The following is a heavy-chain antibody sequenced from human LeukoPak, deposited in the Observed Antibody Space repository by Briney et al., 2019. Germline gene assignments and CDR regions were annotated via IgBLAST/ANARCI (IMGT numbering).Heavy chain of an antibody. Sequence: SETLSLTCIVSGGSISSYYWSWIRQPPGKGLEWIGYIYYSGSTNYNPSLKSRVTISVDTSKNQFSLKLSSVTAADTAVYYCAAPYSGSYGYWGQGTLVTVSS. CDR1: GGSISSYY. V-gene: IGHV4-59*01. CDR3: AAPYSGSYGY. D-gene: IGHD1-26*01. CDR2: IYYSGST. J-gene: IGHJ4*02.